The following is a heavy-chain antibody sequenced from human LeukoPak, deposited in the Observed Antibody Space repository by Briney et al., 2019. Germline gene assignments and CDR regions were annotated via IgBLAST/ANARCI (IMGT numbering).Heavy chain of an antibody. Sequence: SETLSLTCTVSGGSISSGGYYWSWIRQHLGKGLEWIGYIYYSGSTYYNPSLKSRVTISVDTSKNQFSLKLSSVTAADTAVYYCARAHIVVVTAVNWFDPWGQGTLVTVSS. CDR1: GGSISSGGYY. CDR2: IYYSGST. CDR3: ARAHIVVVTAVNWFDP. J-gene: IGHJ5*02. V-gene: IGHV4-31*03. D-gene: IGHD2-21*02.